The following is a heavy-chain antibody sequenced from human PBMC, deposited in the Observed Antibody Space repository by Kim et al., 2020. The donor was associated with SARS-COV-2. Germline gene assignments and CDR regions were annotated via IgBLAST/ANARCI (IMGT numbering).Heavy chain of an antibody. D-gene: IGHD3-22*01. CDR3: ARGTYYYDSSGYPN. J-gene: IGHJ4*02. Sequence: ADSVKVRFTISRDNAKNSLYLQMNSLRAEDTAVYYCARGTYYYDSSGYPNWGQGTLVTVSS. V-gene: IGHV3-21*01.